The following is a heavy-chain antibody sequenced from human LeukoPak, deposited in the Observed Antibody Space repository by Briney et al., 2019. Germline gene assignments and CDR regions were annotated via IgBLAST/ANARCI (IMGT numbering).Heavy chain of an antibody. Sequence: GGSLRLSCAASGFTFSSYAMSWVRQAPGKGLEWVSGISDSGEITFYADSVKGRFTIPRDNSENTLYLQMNSLRAEDTAVYYCARTTYYDDTRDYYLDYWGQGTLVTVSS. V-gene: IGHV3-23*01. J-gene: IGHJ4*02. CDR1: GFTFSSYA. CDR2: ISDSGEIT. D-gene: IGHD3-22*01. CDR3: ARTTYYDDTRDYYLDY.